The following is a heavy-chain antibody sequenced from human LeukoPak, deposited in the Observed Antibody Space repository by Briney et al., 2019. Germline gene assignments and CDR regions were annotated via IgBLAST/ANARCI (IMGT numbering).Heavy chain of an antibody. D-gene: IGHD2-2*01. CDR1: GFIFDDFG. J-gene: IGHJ4*02. CDR3: VRDGGYCSNTDCYSFDY. Sequence: GGSLRLSCTASGFIFDDFGMNWVRQVPGKGLEWVSGINWYSDSINYVESVRGRFTISSGNAKNSLYLQMNSLRAEDTAVYYCVRDGGYCSNTDCYSFDYWGQGIAVTVSS. CDR2: INWYSDSI. V-gene: IGHV3-20*04.